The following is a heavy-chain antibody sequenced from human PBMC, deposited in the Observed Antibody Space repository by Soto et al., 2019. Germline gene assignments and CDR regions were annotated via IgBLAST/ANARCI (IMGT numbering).Heavy chain of an antibody. J-gene: IGHJ4*02. CDR3: ARVTYYYDSSGYYAFDY. V-gene: IGHV3-11*05. Sequence: PGGSLRLSCAASGFTFSSYAMSWIRQAPGKGLEWVSYISSSSSYTNYADSVKGRFTISRDNAKNSLYLQMNSLRAEDTAVYYCARVTYYYDSSGYYAFDYWGQGTLVTVSS. CDR1: GFTFSSYA. CDR2: ISSSSSYT. D-gene: IGHD3-22*01.